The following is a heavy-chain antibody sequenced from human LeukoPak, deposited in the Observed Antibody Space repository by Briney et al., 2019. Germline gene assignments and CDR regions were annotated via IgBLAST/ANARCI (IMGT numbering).Heavy chain of an antibody. CDR1: GFTFSSYW. D-gene: IGHD5-18*01. J-gene: IGHJ4*02. Sequence: GGSLRLSCAASGFTFSSYWMHWVRQAPGKGLVWVSRINSDGSSTSYADSVKGRFTISRDNAKNTLYLQMNSLRAEDTAVYYCASAETAMAHFDYWGQGTLVTVSS. CDR3: ASAETAMAHFDY. CDR2: INSDGSST. V-gene: IGHV3-74*01.